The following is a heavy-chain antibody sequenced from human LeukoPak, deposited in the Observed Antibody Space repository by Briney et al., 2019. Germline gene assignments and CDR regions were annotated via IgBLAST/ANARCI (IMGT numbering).Heavy chain of an antibody. CDR2: ISAYNGNT. V-gene: IGHV1-18*04. CDR3: ARGRVGGYCSSTSCYAFDI. CDR1: GYTFTSYG. J-gene: IGHJ3*02. Sequence: ASVKVSCKASGYTFTSYGISWVRRAPGQGLEWMGWISAYNGNTNYAQKLQGRVTMTTDTSTSTAYMELRSLRSDDTAVYYCARGRVGGYCSSTSCYAFDIWGQGTMVTVSS. D-gene: IGHD2-2*01.